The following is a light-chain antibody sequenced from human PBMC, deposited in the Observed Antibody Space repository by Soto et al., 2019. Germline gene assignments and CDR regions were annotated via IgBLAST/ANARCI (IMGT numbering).Light chain of an antibody. CDR3: QQYNTYWGT. CDR1: QSISSW. CDR2: DAS. V-gene: IGKV1-5*01. J-gene: IGKJ2*02. Sequence: DIQMTQSPSTLSASVGDRVTITCRASQSISSWLAWYQQKPGKAPKLLIYDASSLESGVPSRFSGSGSGTEFTLTISSLQPDGFATYYCQQYNTYWGTFGQGTKLEIK.